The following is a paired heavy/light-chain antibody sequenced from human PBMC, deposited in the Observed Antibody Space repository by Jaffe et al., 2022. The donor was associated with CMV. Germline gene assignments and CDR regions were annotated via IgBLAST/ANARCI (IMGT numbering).Light chain of an antibody. CDR3: QQYDNLPRVT. J-gene: IGKJ5*01. CDR2: DAS. CDR1: QDISNY. V-gene: IGKV1-33*01. Sequence: DIQMTQSPSSLSASVGDRVTITCQASQDISNYLNWYQQKPGKAPKLLIYDASNLETGVPSRFSGSGSGTDFTFTISSLQPEDIATYYCQQYDNLPRVTFGQGTRLEIK.
Heavy chain of an antibody. CDR1: GFTFDDYA. CDR2: ISWNSGSI. J-gene: IGHJ5*02. D-gene: IGHD6-13*01. Sequence: EVQLVESGGGLVQPGRSLRLSCAASGFTFDDYAMHWVRQAPGKGLEWVSGISWNSGSIGYADSVKGRFTISRDNAKNSLYLQMNSLRAEDTALYYCAKGKTERAAAGQGRFDPWGQGTLVTVSS. CDR3: AKGKTERAAAGQGRFDP. V-gene: IGHV3-9*01.